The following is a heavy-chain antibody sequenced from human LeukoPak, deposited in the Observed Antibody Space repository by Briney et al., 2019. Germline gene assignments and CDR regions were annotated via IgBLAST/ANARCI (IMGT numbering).Heavy chain of an antibody. J-gene: IGHJ6*02. CDR3: AREIVVVPAAIEAINYGMDV. D-gene: IGHD2-2*01. V-gene: IGHV3-21*01. CDR2: ISSSSSYI. CDR1: GFTFSSYS. Sequence: PGGSLRLSCAASGFTFSSYSMNWGRQAPGKGLEWVSSISSSSSYIYYADSVKGRFTISRDNAKNSLYLQMNSLRAEDTAVYYCAREIVVVPAAIEAINYGMDVWGQGTTVTVSS.